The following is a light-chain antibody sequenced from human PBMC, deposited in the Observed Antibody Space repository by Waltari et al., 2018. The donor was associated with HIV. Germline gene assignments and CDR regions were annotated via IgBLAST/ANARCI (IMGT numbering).Light chain of an antibody. J-gene: IGLJ2*01. Sequence: QSVLTQPPSVSAAPGQKVTISCSGSSSNIGNNYVSWYQQLPGTAPKLRIYENNKRPSGMRDRFSGSKSGTSATLGITGLQTGDEADYYCGTWDSSLSAVVFGGGTKLTVL. CDR2: ENN. CDR1: SSNIGNNY. V-gene: IGLV1-51*02. CDR3: GTWDSSLSAVV.